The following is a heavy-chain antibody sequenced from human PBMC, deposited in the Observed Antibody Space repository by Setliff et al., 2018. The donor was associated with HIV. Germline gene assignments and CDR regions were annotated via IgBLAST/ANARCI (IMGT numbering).Heavy chain of an antibody. CDR1: GFTFSGST. J-gene: IGHJ5*02. CDR3: KADSSGYP. CDR2: IGSKANSYAT. D-gene: IGHD3-22*01. V-gene: IGHV3-73*01. Sequence: PGGSLRLSCAASGFTFSGSTIHWVRQASGKGLEWVGRIGSKANSYATAYAAPVKGRFTTSREDSKNTAYLQMNSLKTEDTAVYYCKADSSGYPWGQGTLVTVSS.